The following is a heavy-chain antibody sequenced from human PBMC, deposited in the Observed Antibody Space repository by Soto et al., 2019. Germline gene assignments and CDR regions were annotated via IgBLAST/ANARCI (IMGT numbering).Heavy chain of an antibody. Sequence: EVQLLESGGGWVQPGGSLRLSCEVSGFGFRSYDMAWVRQAPGKGLEWVSSIGGSGNIIYYAASGEGWFTISRENSKDTLCLQMNDLSFEDTAKYFCVEAPPTATVNWFGPWCNGTLVSVSS. D-gene: IGHD5-18*01. J-gene: IGHJ5*02. CDR2: IGGSGNII. CDR3: VEAPPTATVNWFGP. V-gene: IGHV3-23*01. CDR1: GFGFRSYD.